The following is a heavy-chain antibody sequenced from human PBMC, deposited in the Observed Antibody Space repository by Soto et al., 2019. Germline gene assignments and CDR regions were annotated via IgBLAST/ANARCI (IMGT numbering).Heavy chain of an antibody. D-gene: IGHD1-1*01. CDR2: IYSGGST. Sequence: EVQLVESGGGLVQPGGSLRLSCAASGFTVSSNYMSWVRQAPGKGLEWVSVIYSGGSTYYADSVKGRFTISRDNSKNTMDLQMNSQRAEDTAVYYCARQTGTYYYYYYMDVWGKGTTVTVSS. CDR3: ARQTGTYYYYYYMDV. CDR1: GFTVSSNY. J-gene: IGHJ6*03. V-gene: IGHV3-66*04.